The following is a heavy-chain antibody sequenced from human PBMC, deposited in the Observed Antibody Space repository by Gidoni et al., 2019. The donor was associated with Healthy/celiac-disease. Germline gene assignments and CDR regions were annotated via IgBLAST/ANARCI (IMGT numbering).Heavy chain of an antibody. Sequence: EVQLVESGGGLVKPGGSLKLSCADSVLSFSSYSMNWVRQAPGKGLEWVSSISSSSSYIYYADSVKGRFTISRDNAKNSLYLQMNSLRAEDTAVYYCARKDGSGSDPDYWGQGTLVTVSS. J-gene: IGHJ4*02. CDR1: VLSFSSYS. D-gene: IGHD3-10*01. CDR2: ISSSSSYI. V-gene: IGHV3-21*01. CDR3: ARKDGSGSDPDY.